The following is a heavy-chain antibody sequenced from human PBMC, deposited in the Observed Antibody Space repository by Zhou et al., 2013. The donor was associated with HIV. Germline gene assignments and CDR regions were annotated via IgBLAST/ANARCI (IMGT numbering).Heavy chain of an antibody. Sequence: QVQLQESGPGLVKPSETLSLTCTVSGGSISSYYWSWIRQPAGKGLEWIGRIYTSGXTNYNPSLKSRVTMSVDTSKNQFSLKLDSVTAADTAVYYCARDWIYGDYYYYYMDVWGKGPRSPSP. CDR2: IYTSGXT. D-gene: IGHD4-17*01. V-gene: IGHV4-4*07. J-gene: IGHJ6*03. CDR3: ARDWIYGDYYYYYMDV. CDR1: GGSISSYY.